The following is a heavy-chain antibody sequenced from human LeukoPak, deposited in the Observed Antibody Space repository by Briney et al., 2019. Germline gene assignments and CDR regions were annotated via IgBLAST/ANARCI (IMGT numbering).Heavy chain of an antibody. J-gene: IGHJ4*02. Sequence: PGGSLRLSCAASGFTLTSYAMSWVRQAPGKGLEWVSVIFSGGSTFYVDSVKGRFTISRDNSKNTLYLQMNNLRAEDTAVYYCARDRGSGAHYFDCWGQGSLVTVSS. CDR1: GFTLTSYA. D-gene: IGHD3-10*01. CDR3: ARDRGSGAHYFDC. V-gene: IGHV3-66*01. CDR2: IFSGGST.